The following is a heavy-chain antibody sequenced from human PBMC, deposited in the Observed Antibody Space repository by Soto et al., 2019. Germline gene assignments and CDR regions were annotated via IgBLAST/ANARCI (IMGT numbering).Heavy chain of an antibody. CDR3: ARVNSGWYGFVDY. J-gene: IGHJ4*02. V-gene: IGHV4-34*01. CDR2: INHSGRT. D-gene: IGHD6-19*01. CDR1: GGSFSGYY. Sequence: QVQLQQWGAGLLKPSETLSLTCAVYGGSFSGYYWSWIRQPPGKGLEWIGEINHSGRTNYNPSLKRRVTISVDTSKNQFSLKLSSVTAADTAVYYCARVNSGWYGFVDYWGQGTLVTVSS.